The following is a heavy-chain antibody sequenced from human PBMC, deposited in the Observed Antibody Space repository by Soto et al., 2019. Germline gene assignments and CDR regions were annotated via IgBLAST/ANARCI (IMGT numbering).Heavy chain of an antibody. CDR1: GFTFSSYG. D-gene: IGHD6-19*01. CDR2: ISYDGSNK. J-gene: IGHJ6*03. Sequence: GGSVRLSCAASGFTFSSYGMHWVRQAPGKGLEWVAVISYDGSNKYYADSVKGRFTISRDNSKNTLYLQMNSLRAEDTAVYYCAKDFYSSGWSALYYYYMDVWGKGTTVTVTS. V-gene: IGHV3-30*18. CDR3: AKDFYSSGWSALYYYYMDV.